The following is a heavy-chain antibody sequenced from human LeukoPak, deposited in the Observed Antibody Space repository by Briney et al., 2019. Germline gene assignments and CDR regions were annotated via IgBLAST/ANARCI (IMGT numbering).Heavy chain of an antibody. D-gene: IGHD6-13*01. J-gene: IGHJ1*01. V-gene: IGHV4-4*07. Sequence: SETLSLTCTVSGGSISSYYWSWMRQPAGKGLEWIGRIYSSGRTTYNPSLKGRVTMSVDTSKNQFSLTLTSVTAADTAVYYCARGRGVSGGLWRQQLDEYFQHWGQGTLVTVSS. CDR3: ARGRGVSGGLWRQQLDEYFQH. CDR2: IYSSGRT. CDR1: GGSISSYY.